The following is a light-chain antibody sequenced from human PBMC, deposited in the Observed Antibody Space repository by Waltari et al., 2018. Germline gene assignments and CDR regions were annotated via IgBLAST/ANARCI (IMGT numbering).Light chain of an antibody. Sequence: QSALTQPPSASGSPGQSVTISCTGTSSDFGGYNYVSWYQHHPGKAPNVIIYEGTNRPSGVPDRFSASRFGNPASLTVSGLQAEDEADYYCSSYAGNPVFGGGTKLTVL. V-gene: IGLV2-8*01. CDR1: SSDFGGYNY. CDR3: SSYAGNPV. J-gene: IGLJ3*02. CDR2: EGT.